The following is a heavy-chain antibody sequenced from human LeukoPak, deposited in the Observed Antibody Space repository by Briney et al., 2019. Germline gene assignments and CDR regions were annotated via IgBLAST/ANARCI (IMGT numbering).Heavy chain of an antibody. Sequence: SETLSLTCTVSGGSISSYYWSWIRQPPGKGLEWIGYIYYSGSTNYNPSLKSRVTISVDTSKNQFSLKLSSVTAADTAVYYCARRDSNSPYAFDMWGQGTMVTVPS. V-gene: IGHV4-59*08. J-gene: IGHJ3*02. CDR3: ARRDSNSPYAFDM. CDR2: IYYSGST. D-gene: IGHD6-13*01. CDR1: GGSISSYY.